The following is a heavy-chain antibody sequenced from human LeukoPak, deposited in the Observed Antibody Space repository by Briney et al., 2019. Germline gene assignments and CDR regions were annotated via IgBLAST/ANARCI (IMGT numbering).Heavy chain of an antibody. CDR1: GFTFSSYG. J-gene: IGHJ4*02. V-gene: IGHV3-33*06. CDR3: AKDLNGRGFGY. CDR2: IWYDGSNK. Sequence: GRSLRLSCAASGFTFSSYGMHWVRQAPGKGLQWVAVIWYDGSNKYYADSVKGRFTISRDNSKNTLYLQMNSLRAEDTAVYYCAKDLNGRGFGYWGQGTLVTVSS.